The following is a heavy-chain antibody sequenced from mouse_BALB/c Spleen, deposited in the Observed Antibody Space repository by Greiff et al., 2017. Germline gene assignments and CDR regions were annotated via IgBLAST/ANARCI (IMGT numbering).Heavy chain of an antibody. V-gene: IGHV5-17*02. CDR3: AREEETGSFAY. CDR2: ISSGSSTI. Sequence: EVKLVESGGGLVQPGGSRKLSCAASGFTFSSFGMHWVRQAPEKGLEWVAYISSGSSTIYYADTVKGRFTISRDNPKNTLFLQMTSLRSEDTAMYYCAREEETGSFAYWGQGTLVTVSA. J-gene: IGHJ3*01. D-gene: IGHD4-1*01. CDR1: GFTFSSFG.